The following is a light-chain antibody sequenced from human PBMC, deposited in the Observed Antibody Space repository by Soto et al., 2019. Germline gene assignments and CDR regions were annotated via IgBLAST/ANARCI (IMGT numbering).Light chain of an antibody. CDR1: ELSKQY. CDR3: QSSDDTGNYYL. Sequence: SYELTQTPPVSVSAVQTARITCSGDELSKQYVYWYQQKPGQAPVLVIYKDTERASGIPERFSASSSGTTVTLTISGVRAEDEADYYCQSSDDTGNYYLFGTGTKVTVL. J-gene: IGLJ1*01. V-gene: IGLV3-25*02. CDR2: KDT.